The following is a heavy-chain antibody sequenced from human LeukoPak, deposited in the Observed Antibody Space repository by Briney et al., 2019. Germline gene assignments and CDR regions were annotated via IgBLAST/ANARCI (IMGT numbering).Heavy chain of an antibody. CDR1: GYSFSTSW. CDR3: ARLVGRVAVAGRVRYFDL. D-gene: IGHD6-19*01. Sequence: GESLQISCKASGYSFSTSWIGWVRQMPGKGLEWMGIIYPDDSDTRYSPSFQGQVTISADKSITTAYLQWSSLKASDTAMYYCARLVGRVAVAGRVRYFDLWGRGTPVTVSS. J-gene: IGHJ2*01. CDR2: IYPDDSDT. V-gene: IGHV5-51*03.